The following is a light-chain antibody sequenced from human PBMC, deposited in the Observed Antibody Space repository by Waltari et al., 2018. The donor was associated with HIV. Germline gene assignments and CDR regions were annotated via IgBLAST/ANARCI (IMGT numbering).Light chain of an antibody. CDR2: DST. V-gene: IGLV7-46*01. CDR3: RLFFGGVRL. J-gene: IGLJ2*01. Sequence: QSAVTQEPSLSVSPGGTLSLPCRSSSGPLTSHIYPSWSQQKPGQAPTTLIYDSTRRHSWTPARFAGFLLGDKAVLTRSGALAEDEAHYYCRLFFGGVRLFGGGTMVTV. CDR1: SGPLTSHIY.